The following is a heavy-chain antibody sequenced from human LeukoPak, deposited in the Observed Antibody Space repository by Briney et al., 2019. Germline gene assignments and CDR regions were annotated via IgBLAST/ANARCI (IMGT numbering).Heavy chain of an antibody. Sequence: SETLSLTCTVSGDSISSSSYYWGWIRQPPGKGLEWIGNIYYSGTTYYNPSLKSRVTMSVDTSKNQFSLNLSSVTAADTAVYYCARRGSPHWVDPWGQGTLVTVSS. D-gene: IGHD1-26*01. CDR2: IYYSGTT. J-gene: IGHJ5*02. CDR1: GDSISSSSYY. V-gene: IGHV4-39*01. CDR3: ARRGSPHWVDP.